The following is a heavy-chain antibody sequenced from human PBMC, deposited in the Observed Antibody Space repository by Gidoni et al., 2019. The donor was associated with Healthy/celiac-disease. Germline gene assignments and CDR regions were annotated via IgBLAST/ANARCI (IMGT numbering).Heavy chain of an antibody. D-gene: IGHD3-22*01. CDR2: TRNKANSYTT. J-gene: IGHJ3*02. V-gene: IGHV3-72*01. CDR3: ARAFYDSSGYYPDAFDI. Sequence: EVQLVESGGGLVQPGGSLRLSCAASVFTFSDHYMGWVRQAPGKGLEGVGRTRNKANSYTTEYAASVKGIFTISRDDSKNSLYLQMNSLKTEDTAVYYCARAFYDSSGYYPDAFDIWGQGTMVTVSS. CDR1: VFTFSDHY.